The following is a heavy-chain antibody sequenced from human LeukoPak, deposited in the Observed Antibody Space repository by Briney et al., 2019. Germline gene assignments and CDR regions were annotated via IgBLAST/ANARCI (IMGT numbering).Heavy chain of an antibody. V-gene: IGHV3-23*01. CDR3: ASNYDFWSGFFL. D-gene: IGHD3-3*01. CDR2: IRGSDTSA. CDR1: GFTFSSYA. Sequence: QPGGSLRLSCAASGFTFSSYAMSWVRQAPGKGLEWVSGIRGSDTSAYYADSVKGRFTISRDNSKNTLYLQMNSLRAEDTAVYYCASNYDFWSGFFLWGQGILVTVSS. J-gene: IGHJ4*02.